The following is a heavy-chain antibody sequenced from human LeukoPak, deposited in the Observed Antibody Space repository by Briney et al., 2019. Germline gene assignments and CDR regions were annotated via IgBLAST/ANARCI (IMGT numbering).Heavy chain of an antibody. Sequence: VASVKVSCKASGYTFTSHGISWVRQAPGQGLEWMGWISAYNGNTNYAQKLQGRVTMTTDTSTSTAYMELRSLRSDDTAVYYCAREFGRDSSGYYRMDVWGKGTTVTISS. D-gene: IGHD3-22*01. CDR1: GYTFTSHG. V-gene: IGHV1-18*01. J-gene: IGHJ6*03. CDR3: AREFGRDSSGYYRMDV. CDR2: ISAYNGNT.